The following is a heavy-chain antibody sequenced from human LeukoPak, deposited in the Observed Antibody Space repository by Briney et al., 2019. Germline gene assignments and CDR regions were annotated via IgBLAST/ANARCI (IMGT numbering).Heavy chain of an antibody. Sequence: SQSLSPTCAVSGGSISSGCSSWSWLRQPPWRGLDWFGYIYLSGSTYYNTSLKSRVTISVERSKNQFSLKLSPVTAADTAVYYCARSHNLYSGYDIGYDYWGQGTLVTVSS. V-gene: IGHV4-30-2*01. CDR2: IYLSGST. CDR1: GGSISSGCSS. CDR3: ARSHNLYSGYDIGYDY. D-gene: IGHD5-12*01. J-gene: IGHJ4*02.